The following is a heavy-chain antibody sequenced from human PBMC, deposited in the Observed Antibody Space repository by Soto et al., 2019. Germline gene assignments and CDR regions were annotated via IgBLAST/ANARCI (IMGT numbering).Heavy chain of an antibody. CDR1: SGSISSSSYY. J-gene: IGHJ6*02. CDR3: ERLAGYCSTNGCHGDYAMDV. Sequence: SETLSLTCTVSSGSISSSSYYWGWIRQPPGKGLEWIGSIYYSGSTYYNPSLKSRVTISVDTSKNQFSLKLSSVTAADTAVYYCERLAGYCSTNGCHGDYAMDVWGQGTTVTVSS. CDR2: IYYSGST. V-gene: IGHV4-39*01. D-gene: IGHD2-2*01.